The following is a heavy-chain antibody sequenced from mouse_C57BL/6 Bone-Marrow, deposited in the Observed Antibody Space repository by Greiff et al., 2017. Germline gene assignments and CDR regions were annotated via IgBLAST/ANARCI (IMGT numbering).Heavy chain of an antibody. J-gene: IGHJ4*01. V-gene: IGHV1-18*01. D-gene: IGHD2-3*01. Sequence: VQLQQSGPELVKPGASVKIPCKASGYTFTDYNMDWVKQSHGKSLEWIGDINPNNGGTIYNQKFKGKATLTVDKSSSTAYMELRSLTSEDTAVYYCARRWLLRLYYAMDYWGQGTSVTVSS. CDR1: GYTFTDYN. CDR3: ARRWLLRLYYAMDY. CDR2: INPNNGGT.